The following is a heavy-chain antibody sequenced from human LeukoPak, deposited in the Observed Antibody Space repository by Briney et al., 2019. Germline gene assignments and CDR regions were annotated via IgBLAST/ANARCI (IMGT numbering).Heavy chain of an antibody. CDR3: ARGDPYYYGSDPYYGMDV. CDR2: IYYSGST. Sequence: MASETLSLTCTVSGGSISSSSYYWGWIRQPPGKGLEWIGSIYYSGSTYYNPSLKSRVTISVDTSKNQFSLKLSSVTAADTAVYYCARGDPYYYGSDPYYGMDVWGQGTTVTVSS. J-gene: IGHJ6*02. D-gene: IGHD3-10*01. CDR1: GGSISSSSYY. V-gene: IGHV4-39*07.